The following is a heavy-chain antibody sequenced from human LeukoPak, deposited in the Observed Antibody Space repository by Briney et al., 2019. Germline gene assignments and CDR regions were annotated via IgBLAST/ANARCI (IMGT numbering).Heavy chain of an antibody. V-gene: IGHV3-23*01. Sequence: GGSLRLSCAASGFIFNNYAMTWVRQAPGKGLEWVSAISGSGNSTYYADSVKGRFTISRDNSKNTLYLQMNSLRAEDTAVYYCAKDPGSSPNWFDPWGQGTLVTVSS. CDR1: GFIFNNYA. CDR2: ISGSGNST. CDR3: AKDPGSSPNWFDP. D-gene: IGHD6-13*01. J-gene: IGHJ5*02.